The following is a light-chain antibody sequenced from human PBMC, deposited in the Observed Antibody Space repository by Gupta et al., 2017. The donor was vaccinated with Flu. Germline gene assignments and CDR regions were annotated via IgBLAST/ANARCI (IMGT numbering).Light chain of an antibody. V-gene: IGLV1-47*01. CDR2: RNN. Sequence: SVLTQAHSASGTPGQRVTMSCSGSSSNIEDNYVFWYQQFPGTAPRIIIYRNNQRPSGVPARFSGSKSGTSASLAIXGXRAEDEXDYYCAVWDDRLDAWVFGAGTKLTVL. CDR1: SSNIEDNY. CDR3: AVWDDRLDAWV. J-gene: IGLJ3*02.